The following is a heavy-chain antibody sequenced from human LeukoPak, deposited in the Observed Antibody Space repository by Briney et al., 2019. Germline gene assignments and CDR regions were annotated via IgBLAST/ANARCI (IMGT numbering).Heavy chain of an antibody. J-gene: IGHJ4*02. D-gene: IGHD6-6*01. Sequence: GGSLRLSSAASGFTFDVYTMHSVRQAPGKGLECVSLICWDGGSTYYADSAKGRFTISRDNSKNSLYLQMNSLRTEDTALYYCAKDVAWLGSSSSDYFDYWAREPWSPSRQ. CDR3: AKDVAWLGSSSSDYFDY. CDR2: ICWDGGST. CDR1: GFTFDVYT. V-gene: IGHV3-43*01.